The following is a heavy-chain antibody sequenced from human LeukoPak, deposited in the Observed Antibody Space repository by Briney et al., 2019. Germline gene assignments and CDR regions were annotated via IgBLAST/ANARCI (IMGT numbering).Heavy chain of an antibody. Sequence: PGGSLRLSCAASGFTFSSYSMNWVRQAPGKGLEWVGFIRSKAYGGTTEYAASVKGRFTISRDDSKSIAYLQMNSLKTEDTAVYYCTRETPLVGATYYLDAFDIWGQGTMVTVSS. D-gene: IGHD1-26*01. CDR3: TRETPLVGATYYLDAFDI. CDR2: IRSKAYGGTT. CDR1: GFTFSSYS. J-gene: IGHJ3*02. V-gene: IGHV3-49*04.